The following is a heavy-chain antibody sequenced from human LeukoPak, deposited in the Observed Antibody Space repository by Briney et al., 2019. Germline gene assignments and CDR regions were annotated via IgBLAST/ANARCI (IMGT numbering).Heavy chain of an antibody. Sequence: PGGSLRLSCAASGFTFRSYAMHWVRQAPGKGLEWVAVISYDGSNKYYADSVKGRFTISRDNSKNTLYLQMNSLRAEDTAVYYCARATNDYWGQGTLVTVSS. J-gene: IGHJ4*02. CDR3: ARATNDY. CDR2: ISYDGSNK. CDR1: GFTFRSYA. V-gene: IGHV3-30-3*01.